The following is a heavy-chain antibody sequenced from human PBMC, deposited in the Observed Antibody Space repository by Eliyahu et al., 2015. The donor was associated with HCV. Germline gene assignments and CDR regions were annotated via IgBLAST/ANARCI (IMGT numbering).Heavy chain of an antibody. V-gene: IGHV3-48*03. D-gene: IGHD6-13*01. Sequence: EVQXVESGGGLVXPGGSLXLXXAASGFTFSSXEMNWVRXAPGQGLGWVXYISSGGSTVYYADSVEGRFTISRDNAKNSLYLQMTSLRAEDTAVYYCARGYTGFYWGQGTLVTVSS. CDR1: GFTFSSXE. CDR2: ISSGGSTV. CDR3: ARGYTGFY. J-gene: IGHJ4*02.